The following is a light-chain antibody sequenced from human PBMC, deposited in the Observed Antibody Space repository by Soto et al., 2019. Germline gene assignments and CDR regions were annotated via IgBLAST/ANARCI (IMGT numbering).Light chain of an antibody. V-gene: IGLV2-14*01. CDR1: SSDIGGYKY. CDR2: EVS. Sequence: QSALTQPASVSGSPGQSITISCTGTSSDIGGYKYVSWYQQHPGKAPKLIIYEVSNRPSGVSYRFSGSKSGNTASLTISGLQAEDEADYYCNSYTSINTVVFGGGTQLTVL. J-gene: IGLJ7*01. CDR3: NSYTSINTVV.